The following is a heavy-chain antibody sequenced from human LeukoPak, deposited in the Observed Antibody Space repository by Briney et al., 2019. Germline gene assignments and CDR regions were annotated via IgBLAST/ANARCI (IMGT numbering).Heavy chain of an antibody. CDR2: ISGSGGST. CDR1: GFTFSSCA. J-gene: IGHJ1*01. Sequence: GGSLRLSCAASGFTFSSCAMSWVRQAPGKGLEWVSAISGSGGSTYYADSVKGRFTISRDNSKNTLYLQMNSLRAEDTAVYYCAKFCSGGSCYSYFQHWGQGTLVTVSS. CDR3: AKFCSGGSCYSYFQH. D-gene: IGHD2-15*01. V-gene: IGHV3-23*01.